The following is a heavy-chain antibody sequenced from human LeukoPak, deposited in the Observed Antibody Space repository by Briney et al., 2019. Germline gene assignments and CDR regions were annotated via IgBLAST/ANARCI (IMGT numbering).Heavy chain of an antibody. CDR1: GYIFTSYY. CDR3: ARDHGPLKYYYDSSGYPYFDY. Sequence: ASVTVSCKASGYIFTSYYMYWVRQAPGQGLEWMGIINPSGGSIRYAQKFQGRVTMTRDTSTSTVYMELSSLRSDDTAVYYCARDHGPLKYYYDSSGYPYFDYWGQGTLVSVSS. V-gene: IGHV1-46*01. J-gene: IGHJ4*02. CDR2: INPSGGSI. D-gene: IGHD3-22*01.